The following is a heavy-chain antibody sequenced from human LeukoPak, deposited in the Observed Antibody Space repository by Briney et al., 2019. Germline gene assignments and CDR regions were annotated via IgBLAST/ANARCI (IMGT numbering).Heavy chain of an antibody. V-gene: IGHV3-48*01. D-gene: IGHD3-16*01. Sequence: PGGSLRLSCAASGFTFGSYSMNWVRQAPGKGLEWVSYISSSSSTIYYADSVKGRVTISRDNAKNSLYLQMNSLRAEDTAVYYCVREGGGYYFDYWGQGTLVTVSS. CDR3: VREGGGYYFDY. CDR2: ISSSSSTI. J-gene: IGHJ4*02. CDR1: GFTFGSYS.